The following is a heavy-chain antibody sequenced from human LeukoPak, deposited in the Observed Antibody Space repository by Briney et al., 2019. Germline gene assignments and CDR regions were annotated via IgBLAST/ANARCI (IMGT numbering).Heavy chain of an antibody. J-gene: IGHJ4*02. CDR2: IIPIFGTA. Sequence: GASVKVSCKTSGGTFSSSAINWIRQAPGQGLEWMGGIIPIFGTANYAQKFQGRVTITADESTSTAHMQLSSLTSDDTAVYYCARSRRVRYCSSTSCYAGYFDYWGQGTLVTVSS. V-gene: IGHV1-69*01. CDR1: GGTFSSSA. D-gene: IGHD2-2*01. CDR3: ARSRRVRYCSSTSCYAGYFDY.